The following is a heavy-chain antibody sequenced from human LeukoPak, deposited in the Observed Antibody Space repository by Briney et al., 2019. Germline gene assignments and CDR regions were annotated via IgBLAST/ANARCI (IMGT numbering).Heavy chain of an antibody. V-gene: IGHV3-21*01. D-gene: IGHD5-24*01. Sequence: GGSLRLSCAASGFTFSSYSMNWVRQAPGKGLEWVSSISSSSGYIYYADSVKGRFTISRDNAKNSLYLQMNSLRAEDTAVYYCARVNSRWLQLGYFDYWGQGTLVTVSS. CDR1: GFTFSSYS. J-gene: IGHJ4*02. CDR3: ARVNSRWLQLGYFDY. CDR2: ISSSSGYI.